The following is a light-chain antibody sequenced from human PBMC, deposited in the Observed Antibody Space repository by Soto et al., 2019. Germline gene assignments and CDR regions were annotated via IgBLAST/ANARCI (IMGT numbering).Light chain of an antibody. CDR1: SSDVGGYNY. Sequence: QSALTQPRSVSGSPGQSVTISCTGTSSDVGGYNYVSWYQQHPGKAPKLMIYDVSKRPSGVPDLFSGSKSGNTASLTISGLQAEEEADYYCCSYAGSYTFGFGTGTKLTVL. CDR2: DVS. V-gene: IGLV2-11*01. J-gene: IGLJ1*01. CDR3: CSYAGSYTFG.